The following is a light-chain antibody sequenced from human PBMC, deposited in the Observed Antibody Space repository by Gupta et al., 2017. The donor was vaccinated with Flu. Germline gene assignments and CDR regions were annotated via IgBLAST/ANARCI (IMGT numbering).Light chain of an antibody. Sequence: QVTLTQPPSASASLGASVKLTCTLSSRHKSYAIAWHQQQPGRGPRFLLRLNGDGSQTKGDGIPDRFSGSASGADRFLTIFSLQSEDEAVYYCQTWGTDIPKVFGGGTKLTVL. V-gene: IGLV4-69*01. CDR3: QTWGTDIPKV. CDR1: SRHKSYA. J-gene: IGLJ3*02. CDR2: LNGDGSQ.